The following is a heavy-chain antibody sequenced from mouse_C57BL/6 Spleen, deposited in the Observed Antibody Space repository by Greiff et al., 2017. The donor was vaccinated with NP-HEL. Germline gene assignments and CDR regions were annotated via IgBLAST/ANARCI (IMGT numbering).Heavy chain of an antibody. V-gene: IGHV5-17*01. CDR2: ISSGSSTI. J-gene: IGHJ2*01. Sequence: EVQRVESGGGLVKPGGSLKLSCAASGFTFTDYGMHWVRQAPEKGLEWVAYISSGSSTIYYADTVKGRFTISRDNAKNTLFLQMTSLKSEDTARYYCARRDCYLDDWGQGTTLTVSS. CDR3: ARRDCYLDD. CDR1: GFTFTDYG.